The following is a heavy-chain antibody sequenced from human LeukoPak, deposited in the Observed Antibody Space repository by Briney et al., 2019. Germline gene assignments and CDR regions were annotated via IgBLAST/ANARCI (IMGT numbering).Heavy chain of an antibody. D-gene: IGHD6-6*01. CDR3: ARGRPSSIAARPFDY. J-gene: IGHJ4*02. Sequence: ASVKVSCKAPGYTFTSYDINWVRQATGQGLEWMGWMNPNSGNTGYAQKFQGRVTITRNTSISTAYMELSSLRSEDTAVYYCARGRPSSIAARPFDYWGQGTLVTVSS. V-gene: IGHV1-8*03. CDR1: GYTFTSYD. CDR2: MNPNSGNT.